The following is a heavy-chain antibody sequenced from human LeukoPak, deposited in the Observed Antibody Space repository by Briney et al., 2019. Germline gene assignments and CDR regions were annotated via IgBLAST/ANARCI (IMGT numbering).Heavy chain of an antibody. V-gene: IGHV3-23*01. CDR3: AKKSGSGKNWFDP. Sequence: PGGSLRLSCAASGFTFSNYGMSWVRQAPGKGLEWVSAISGSGGRTYYADSVKGRFTISRDNSKNTLYLQMNSLRAEDTAVYYCAKKSGSGKNWFDPWGQGTLVTVSS. CDR2: ISGSGGRT. D-gene: IGHD3-10*01. J-gene: IGHJ5*02. CDR1: GFTFSNYG.